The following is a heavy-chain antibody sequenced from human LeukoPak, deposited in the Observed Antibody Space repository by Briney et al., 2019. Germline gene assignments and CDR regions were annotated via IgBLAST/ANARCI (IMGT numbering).Heavy chain of an antibody. J-gene: IGHJ5*02. CDR3: ARDRSGWPKCNWFDP. Sequence: SETLSLTCTVSGGSISSYYWNWIRQPPGKGLEWIGYIYYSGSTKHNPSLKSRVTISVDTSKNQFSLKLSSVTAADTAVYYCARDRSGWPKCNWFDPWGQGTLVTVSS. CDR2: IYYSGST. D-gene: IGHD6-19*01. CDR1: GGSISSYY. V-gene: IGHV4-59*01.